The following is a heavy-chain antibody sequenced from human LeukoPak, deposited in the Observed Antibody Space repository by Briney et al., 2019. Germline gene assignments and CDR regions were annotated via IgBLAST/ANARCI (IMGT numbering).Heavy chain of an antibody. CDR3: ARDSALAQAVMFDY. CDR2: IDHSGST. V-gene: IGHV4-38-2*02. J-gene: IGHJ4*02. CDR1: GFIITNYW. D-gene: IGHD6-19*01. Sequence: GSLRLSCAASGFIITNYWMSWVRQAPGKGLEWTGSIDHSGSTYYNPSLKSRITISVDTSKNQFSLKLSSVTAADTAVYYCARDSALAQAVMFDYWGQGTLVTVSS.